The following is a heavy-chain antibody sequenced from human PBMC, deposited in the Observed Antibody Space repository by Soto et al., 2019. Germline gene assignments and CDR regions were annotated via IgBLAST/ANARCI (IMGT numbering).Heavy chain of an antibody. CDR2: ISYDGSNK. V-gene: IGHV3-30*18. CDR3: AKDAVTSLDY. CDR1: GFTFSSYG. Sequence: PXGSLGLSCAASGFTFSSYGMHGVRQAPGKGLEWVAVISYDGSNKYYADSVKGRFTISRDNSKNTLYLQMNSLRAEDTAVYYCAKDAVTSLDYWGQGTLVTVSS. J-gene: IGHJ4*02. D-gene: IGHD4-17*01.